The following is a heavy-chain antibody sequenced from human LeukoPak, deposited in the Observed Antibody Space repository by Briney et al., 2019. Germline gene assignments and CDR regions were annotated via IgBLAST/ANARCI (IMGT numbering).Heavy chain of an antibody. CDR3: ARGGPYCSSTSCYRRTWDYFDY. CDR2: INHSGST. J-gene: IGHJ4*02. V-gene: IGHV4-34*01. D-gene: IGHD2-2*02. CDR1: GGSFSGYY. Sequence: SETLSLTCAVYGGSFSGYYWSWIRQPPGKGLEWIGEINHSGSTNHNPSLKSRVTISVDTSKNQFSLKLSSVTAADTAVYYCARGGPYCSSTSCYRRTWDYFDYWGQGTLVTVSS.